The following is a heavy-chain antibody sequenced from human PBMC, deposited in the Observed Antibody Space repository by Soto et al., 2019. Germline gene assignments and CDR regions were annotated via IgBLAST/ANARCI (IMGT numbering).Heavy chain of an antibody. CDR3: ASKHSSRAFDY. V-gene: IGHV3-74*01. J-gene: IGHJ4*02. CDR1: GFTFSSYW. CDR2: INSDGSST. Sequence: EVQLVESGGGLVQPGGSLRLSCAASGFTFSSYWMHWVRQAPGKGLVWVSRINSDGSSTTYADSVKGRFTISRDNAKNTVYLQMNSLRAEDPAVYYCASKHSSRAFDYWGQGTLVTVSS. D-gene: IGHD6-13*01.